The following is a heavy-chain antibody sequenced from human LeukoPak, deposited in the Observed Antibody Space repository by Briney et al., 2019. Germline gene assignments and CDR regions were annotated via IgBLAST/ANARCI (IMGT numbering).Heavy chain of an antibody. J-gene: IGHJ3*02. CDR2: VKSKADDGTT. CDR1: GFSFTNTW. V-gene: IGHV3-15*01. D-gene: IGHD3-10*01. CDR3: ATEGGSGSYYGDDAFDM. Sequence: GGSLRLSCEASGFSFTNTWMSWVRQAPGKGLEWGGRVKSKADDGTTDYAAPVQGRFTISRDDSKNTLSLQMNSLKTEDTAVYYCATEGGSGSYYGDDAFDMWGQGTMVTVSS.